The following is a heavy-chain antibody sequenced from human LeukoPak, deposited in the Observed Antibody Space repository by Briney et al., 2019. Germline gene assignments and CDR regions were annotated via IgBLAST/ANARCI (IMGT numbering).Heavy chain of an antibody. J-gene: IGHJ4*02. V-gene: IGHV3-30*02. Sequence: GGSLRLSCAASGFTFSSYGMHWVRQAPGKGLEWVAVIWYDGSEKYYADSVKGRFTISRDNSKNTLYLQMNSLRAEDTAVYYCANYDFWSNTAAGFDYWGQGTLVTVSS. CDR2: IWYDGSEK. D-gene: IGHD3-3*01. CDR3: ANYDFWSNTAAGFDY. CDR1: GFTFSSYG.